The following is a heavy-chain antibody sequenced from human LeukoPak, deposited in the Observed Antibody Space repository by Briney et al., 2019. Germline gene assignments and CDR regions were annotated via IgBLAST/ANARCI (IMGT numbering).Heavy chain of an antibody. CDR3: ARAVGPFDF. CDR1: GFIFSTYG. V-gene: IGHV3-33*01. J-gene: IGHJ3*01. CDR2: IWYDGSNK. Sequence: PGGSLRLSCAASGFIFSTYGMHWVRQAPGKGLEWVAVIWYDGSNKYYADSVTGRFTISRDNSKNTLNLQMNSLRAEDTAVYYCARAVGPFDFWGQGTMVTVSA.